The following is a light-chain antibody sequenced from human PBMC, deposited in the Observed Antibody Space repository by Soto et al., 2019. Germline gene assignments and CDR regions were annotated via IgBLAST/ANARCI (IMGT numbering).Light chain of an antibody. V-gene: IGLV2-23*02. CDR3: CSYAGSSTCV. J-gene: IGLJ1*01. Sequence: QSALTQPASVSGSPGQSITISCTGTSSEVGNYNLVTWYQQHPGKAPKLMIYEVSKRPSRVSNRFSGSKSGNTASLTISGLQAEDEADYYCCSYAGSSTCVFGTGTKLTVL. CDR2: EVS. CDR1: SSEVGNYNL.